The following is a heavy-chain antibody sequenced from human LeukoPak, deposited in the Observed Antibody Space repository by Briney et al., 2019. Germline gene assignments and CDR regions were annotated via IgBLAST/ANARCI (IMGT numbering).Heavy chain of an antibody. J-gene: IGHJ4*02. CDR1: GGSISSYY. D-gene: IGHD4-11*01. Sequence: SETLSLTCTVSGGSISSYYWSWIRQPPGKGLEWLGYIYYSGSTNYNPSLKSRVTISVDTSKNQFSLKLSSVTAADTAVYYCARVGHDYSNYAYFDYWGQGTLVTVSS. CDR3: ARVGHDYSNYAYFDY. CDR2: IYYSGST. V-gene: IGHV4-59*01.